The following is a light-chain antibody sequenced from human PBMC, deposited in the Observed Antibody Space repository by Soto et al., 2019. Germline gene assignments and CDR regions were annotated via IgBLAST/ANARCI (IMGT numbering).Light chain of an antibody. J-gene: IGKJ2*01. V-gene: IGKV3-20*01. CDR2: GAS. Sequence: EIVLTQSPGTLSLSPGERATLSCRASQSVSTSSLAWYQQKPGQAPRLLIYGASNRATGIPDRVSASGSGADFTLSISRREPEDCAMYYCQQYGSSPYTFGQGTKLAIK. CDR3: QQYGSSPYT. CDR1: QSVSTSS.